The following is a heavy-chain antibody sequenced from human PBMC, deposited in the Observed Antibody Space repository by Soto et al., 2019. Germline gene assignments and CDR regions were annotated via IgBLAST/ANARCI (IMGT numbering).Heavy chain of an antibody. CDR2: ISYDGTNK. CDR1: GFSSGISL. CDR3: ARDPKTSGGQNWSFNYFDS. V-gene: IGHV3-30*04. J-gene: IGHJ4*02. D-gene: IGHD3-9*01. Sequence: QVQLVESGGGVVQPGRSLRLSCAASGFSSGISLMHWVRQAPGKGPGWGALISYDGTNKFYADPVKGRFTFSIDNSKSTLYLQVDSLRPEDAAVYYCARDPKTSGGQNWSFNYFDSWGQGTLVTVSS.